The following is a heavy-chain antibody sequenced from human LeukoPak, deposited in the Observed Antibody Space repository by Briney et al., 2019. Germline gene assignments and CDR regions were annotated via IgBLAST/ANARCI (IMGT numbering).Heavy chain of an antibody. J-gene: IGHJ5*02. D-gene: IGHD6-19*01. Sequence: GSLRLSCAASGFTFSSYSMNWVRQAPGKGLEWVSSISSSSSYIYYADSVKGRFTISRDNAKNSLYLQMNSLRAEDTAVYYCARDRSSLKYSSGWYDWFDPWGQGTLVTVSS. CDR3: ARDRSSLKYSSGWYDWFDP. CDR2: ISSSSSYI. V-gene: IGHV3-21*01. CDR1: GFTFSSYS.